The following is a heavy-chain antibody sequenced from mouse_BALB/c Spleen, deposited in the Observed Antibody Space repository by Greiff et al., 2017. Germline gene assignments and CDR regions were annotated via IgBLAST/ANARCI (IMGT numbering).Heavy chain of an antibody. Sequence: EVKLMESGGGLVQPGGSRKLSCAASGFTFSSFGMHWVRQAPEKGLEWVASISSGSSTIYYADTVKGRFTISRDNPKNTLFLHMTSLRSEDTAMYYCARRGDEYYARDDCGQGTSVTVSS. V-gene: IGHV5-17*02. D-gene: IGHD2-13*01. CDR3: ARRGDEYYARDD. J-gene: IGHJ4*01. CDR2: ISSGSSTI. CDR1: GFTFSSFG.